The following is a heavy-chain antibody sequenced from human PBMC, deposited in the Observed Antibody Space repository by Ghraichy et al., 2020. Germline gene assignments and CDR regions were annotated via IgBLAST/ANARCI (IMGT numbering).Heavy chain of an antibody. J-gene: IGHJ5*02. Sequence: GGSLRLSCAASGFTFSNYAMTWVRQAPGKGLEWVSAISGSGSSTFYADSVKGRFTISRDNSKSTLYLQMNSLRVEDSAIYYCAKDGVVVTAVQGWFDPWGQGTLVTVSS. CDR3: AKDGVVVTAVQGWFDP. CDR1: GFTFSNYA. CDR2: ISGSGSST. D-gene: IGHD2-21*02. V-gene: IGHV3-23*01.